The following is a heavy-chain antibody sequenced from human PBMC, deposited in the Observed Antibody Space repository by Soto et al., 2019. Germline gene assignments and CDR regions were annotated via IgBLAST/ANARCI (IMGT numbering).Heavy chain of an antibody. CDR3: ARDGAFGENRAGWCDL. D-gene: IGHD2-21*01. CDR1: GFSFNSYG. J-gene: IGHJ2*01. V-gene: IGHV3-33*01. Sequence: QVQLVESGGGVVQPGRSLRLSCAASGFSFNSYGMHWVRQAPGKGLEWVAIIWCDGSNKYYADSVKGRFTISRDNSNNMLYLQMDSLRAEDTAVFYCARDGAFGENRAGWCDLWGRGTLVTVSS. CDR2: IWCDGSNK.